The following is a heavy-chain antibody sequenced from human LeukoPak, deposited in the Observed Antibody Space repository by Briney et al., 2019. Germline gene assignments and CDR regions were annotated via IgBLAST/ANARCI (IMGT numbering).Heavy chain of an antibody. D-gene: IGHD3-10*01. CDR2: INRDGGET. V-gene: IGHV3-7*05. CDR1: GFTFSSYW. Sequence: PWGSLRLSCAGSGFTFSSYWMNWVRQAPGKGLEWVANINRDGGETYCGDSVEGRLTISGDNAKNSLSLQMNSLRAEDTAVYYCARGSSNGFDVWGQGTMVTVSA. CDR3: ARGSSNGFDV. J-gene: IGHJ3*01.